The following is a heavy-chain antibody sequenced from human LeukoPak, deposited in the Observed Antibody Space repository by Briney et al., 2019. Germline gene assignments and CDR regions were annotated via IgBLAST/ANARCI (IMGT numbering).Heavy chain of an antibody. J-gene: IGHJ5*02. V-gene: IGHV3-23*01. CDR1: GFTSSHYD. Sequence: PGGPLRLSCAASGFTSSHYDMTWVRQAPGEGLEWVSLNSGDGGGTYYADSVEGRFTISRDDYKNTLSLQMNGLRAEDTGVYYCVKGGWLDRWGQGTLVTVSS. CDR2: NSGDGGGT. CDR3: VKGGWLDR.